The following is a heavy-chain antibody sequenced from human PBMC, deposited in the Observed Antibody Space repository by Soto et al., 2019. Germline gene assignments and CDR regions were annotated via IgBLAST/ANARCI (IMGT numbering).Heavy chain of an antibody. CDR1: GYSFTSYW. V-gene: IGHV5-51*01. J-gene: IGHJ4*02. Sequence: PGESLKISCTSSGYSFTSYWIGWVRQMPEQGLEWMEIIYPGDSDTRYRPWFHGQVSISADKSISTAYLQWSSLNGPDTAMYYCARYVPDYDILTAWHIDYWGQGTLVSVSS. D-gene: IGHD3-9*01. CDR2: IYPGDSDT. CDR3: ARYVPDYDILTAWHIDY.